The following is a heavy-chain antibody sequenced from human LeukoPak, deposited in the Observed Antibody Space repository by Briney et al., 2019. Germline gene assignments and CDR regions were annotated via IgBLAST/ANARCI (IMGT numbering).Heavy chain of an antibody. CDR1: GYTFTSYG. CDR3: ARDAPYSSGWYRGGGDFDY. D-gene: IGHD6-19*01. Sequence: ASAKVSCKASGYTFTSYGISWVRQAPGQGLEWMGWISAYNGNTNYAQKLQGRVTMTTDTSTSTAYMELRSLRSDDTAVYYCARDAPYSSGWYRGGGDFDYWGQGTLVTVSS. J-gene: IGHJ4*02. V-gene: IGHV1-18*01. CDR2: ISAYNGNT.